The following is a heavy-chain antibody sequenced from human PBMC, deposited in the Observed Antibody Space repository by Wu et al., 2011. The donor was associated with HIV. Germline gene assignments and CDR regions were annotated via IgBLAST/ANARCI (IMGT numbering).Heavy chain of an antibody. D-gene: IGHD4-23*01. Sequence: QVQLVQSGAEVKKPGSSVKVSCKASGGTFNSYGISWVRQAPGQGLEWMGGIIPXFGTAKYAQKFQGRVTITADKSTNTAYMELSSLRSEDTAVYYCARQVIRGGYSLHFDYWGQGTLVTVSS. J-gene: IGHJ4*02. V-gene: IGHV1-69*14. CDR3: ARQVIRGGYSLHFDY. CDR1: GGTFNSYG. CDR2: IIPXFGTA.